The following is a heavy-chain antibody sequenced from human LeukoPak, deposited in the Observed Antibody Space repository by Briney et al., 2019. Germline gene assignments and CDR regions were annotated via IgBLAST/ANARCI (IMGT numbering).Heavy chain of an antibody. V-gene: IGHV4-59*12. D-gene: IGHD2-15*01. CDR1: GGSISSYY. Sequence: SETLSLTCTVSGGSISSYYWSWIRQPPGKGLEWIGYIYYSGSTNYNPSLKSRVTISVDTSKNQFSLKLSSVTAADTAVYYCGRGRVAAIGYWGQGTLVTASS. CDR2: IYYSGST. J-gene: IGHJ4*02. CDR3: GRGRVAAIGY.